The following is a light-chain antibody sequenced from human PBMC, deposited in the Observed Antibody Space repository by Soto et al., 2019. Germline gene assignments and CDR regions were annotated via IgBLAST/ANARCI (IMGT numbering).Light chain of an antibody. CDR2: EAT. CDR3: QQSNSKSWT. Sequence: DIQMTQSPSTLSASVGDRVTITCRASQGISRWLAWYQQKPGRAPKLLIYEATILESGVPSRLSGSGAETEFTLTISSLQPSDFATYYCQQSNSKSWTFGQGTRVEIK. V-gene: IGKV1-5*01. J-gene: IGKJ1*01. CDR1: QGISRW.